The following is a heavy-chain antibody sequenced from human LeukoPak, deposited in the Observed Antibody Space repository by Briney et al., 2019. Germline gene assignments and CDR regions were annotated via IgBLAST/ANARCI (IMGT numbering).Heavy chain of an antibody. CDR2: IYHSGST. J-gene: IGHJ5*02. V-gene: IGHV4-38-2*02. CDR3: ARCLIGAASNWFDP. D-gene: IGHD6-13*01. Sequence: SETLSLTCTVSGYSINSGYYWGWIRQPPGKGLEWIGSIYHSGSTYYNPSLKSRVTISVDTSKNQFSLKLSSVTAADTAVYYCARCLIGAASNWFDPWGQGILVTVSS. CDR1: GYSINSGYY.